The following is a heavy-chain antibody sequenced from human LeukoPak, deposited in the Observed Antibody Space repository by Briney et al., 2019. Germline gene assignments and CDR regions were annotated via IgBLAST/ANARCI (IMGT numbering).Heavy chain of an antibody. V-gene: IGHV7-4-1*02. CDR3: ARDIPPDSSGWYTGLRYYFDY. CDR2: FNTNTGNP. D-gene: IGHD6-19*01. J-gene: IGHJ4*02. CDR1: GYTFTSYA. Sequence: GASVKVSCKASGYTFTSYAMNWVRQAPGQGLEWMGWFNTNTGNPTYAQGFTGRFVFSLDTSVSTAYLQISSLKAEDTAVYYCARDIPPDSSGWYTGLRYYFDYWGQGTLVTVSS.